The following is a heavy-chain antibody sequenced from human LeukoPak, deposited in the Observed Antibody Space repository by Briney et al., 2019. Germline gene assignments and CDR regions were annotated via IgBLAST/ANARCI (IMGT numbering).Heavy chain of an antibody. J-gene: IGHJ4*02. CDR2: INHSGST. D-gene: IGHD5-12*01. CDR1: GGSFSGYY. V-gene: IGHV4-34*01. CDR3: ARIGMVATWRFLDY. Sequence: SETLSLTCAVYGGSFSGYYWSWIRQPPGKGLEWIGEINHSGSTNYNPSLKSRVTISVDTSKNQFSLKLSSVTAADTAVYYCARIGMVATWRFLDYWGQGTPVTVSS.